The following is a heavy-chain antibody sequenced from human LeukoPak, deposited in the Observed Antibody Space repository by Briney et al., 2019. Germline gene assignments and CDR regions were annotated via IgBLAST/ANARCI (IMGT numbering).Heavy chain of an antibody. CDR3: ATSLVVVMARQPYYFDY. D-gene: IGHD3-22*01. CDR1: GYTLTELS. V-gene: IGHV1-24*01. J-gene: IGHJ4*02. Sequence: ASVKVSCKVSGYTLTELSMHWVRQAPGKGLEWMGGFDPEDGETIYAQRFQGRVTMTEDTSTDTAYMELSSLRSEDTAVYYCATSLVVVMARQPYYFDYWGQGTLVTVSS. CDR2: FDPEDGET.